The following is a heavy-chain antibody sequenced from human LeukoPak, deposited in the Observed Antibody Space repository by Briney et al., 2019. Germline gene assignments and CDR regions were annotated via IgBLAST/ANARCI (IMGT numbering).Heavy chain of an antibody. CDR2: IYTSGST. Sequence: SETLSLTCTVSGGSISSYYWSWIRQPAGKGLEWIGRIYTSGSTNYNPSLKSRVTMSVDTSKNQFSLKLSSVTAADTAVYYCARSGAAAGTEDPYYYYYYYMDVWGKGTTVTVSS. V-gene: IGHV4-4*07. CDR1: GGSISSYY. CDR3: ARSGAAAGTEDPYYYYYYYMDV. J-gene: IGHJ6*03. D-gene: IGHD6-13*01.